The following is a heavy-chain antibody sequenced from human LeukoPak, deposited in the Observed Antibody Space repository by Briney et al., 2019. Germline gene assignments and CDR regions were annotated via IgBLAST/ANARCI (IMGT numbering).Heavy chain of an antibody. D-gene: IGHD4-23*01. CDR2: ISYDGSNK. CDR3: ARGATVVILSTFAY. V-gene: IGHV3-30-3*01. J-gene: IGHJ4*02. Sequence: GRSLRLSCAASGFTFSSYAMHWVRQAPGKGLEWVAVISYDGSNKYYADSVKGRFTISRDNSKNTLYLQMNSLRAEDTAVYYCARGATVVILSTFAYWGQGTLVTVSS. CDR1: GFTFSSYA.